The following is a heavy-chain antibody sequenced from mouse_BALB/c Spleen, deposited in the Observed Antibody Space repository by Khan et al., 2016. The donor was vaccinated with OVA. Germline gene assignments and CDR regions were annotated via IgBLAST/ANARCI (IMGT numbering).Heavy chain of an antibody. J-gene: IGHJ3*01. CDR1: GYTFTSYV. Sequence: EVQLQQSGPELVKPGASVKMSCKASGYTFTSYVMHWVKQKPGQGLEWIGYISPNSDGSKYNEKFRGKATLTSDKSSSTAYMELSSLTSEDSAVYYCWRSLYYDGSAYEGFAYWGQGTLGTVSA. V-gene: IGHV1S136*01. CDR2: ISPNSDGS. CDR3: WRSLYYDGSAYEGFAY. D-gene: IGHD1-1*01.